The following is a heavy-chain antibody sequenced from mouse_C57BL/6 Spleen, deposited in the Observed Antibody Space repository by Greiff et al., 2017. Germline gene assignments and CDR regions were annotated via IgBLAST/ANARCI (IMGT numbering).Heavy chain of an antibody. J-gene: IGHJ3*01. Sequence: VQLKQSGPELVKPGASVKISCKASGYSFTGYYMHWVKQSPEKSLEWIGEINPSTGGTTYNKKFKAKATLTVDKSSSTAYMQLKSLTSEDSAVYYCARRNADDVPFAYWGKGTLVTVSA. D-gene: IGHD6-5*01. CDR2: INPSTGGT. CDR1: GYSFTGYY. CDR3: ARRNADDVPFAY. V-gene: IGHV1-42*01.